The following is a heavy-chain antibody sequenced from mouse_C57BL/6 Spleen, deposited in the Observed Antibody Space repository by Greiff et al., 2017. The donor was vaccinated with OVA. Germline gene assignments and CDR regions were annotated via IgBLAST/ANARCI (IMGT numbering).Heavy chain of an antibody. V-gene: IGHV5-9*01. CDR2: ISGGGGNT. CDR1: GFTFSSYT. J-gene: IGHJ2*01. CDR3: ARHPLYYGSPYYFDY. Sequence: EVKVVESGGGLVKPGGSLKLSCAASGFTFSSYTMSWVRQTPEKRLEWVATISGGGGNTYYPDSVKGRFTISRDNAKNTLYLQMSSLRSEDTALYYCARHPLYYGSPYYFDYWGQGTTLTVSS. D-gene: IGHD1-1*01.